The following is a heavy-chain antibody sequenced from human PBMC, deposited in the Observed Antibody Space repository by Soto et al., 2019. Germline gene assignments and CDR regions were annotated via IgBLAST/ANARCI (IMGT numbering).Heavy chain of an antibody. Sequence: QVQLVQSGAEVKKPGASVKVSCKASGYTFTSYGISWVRQAPGQGLAWMGWINAYNGKTNYAQKLQGRDTMTTDTSTSTANVELTSLRSDDTAGYYFARVLPPLDPWGQGPLVTVSS. CDR2: INAYNGKT. CDR3: ARVLPPLDP. CDR1: GYTFTSYG. J-gene: IGHJ5*02. V-gene: IGHV1-18*01.